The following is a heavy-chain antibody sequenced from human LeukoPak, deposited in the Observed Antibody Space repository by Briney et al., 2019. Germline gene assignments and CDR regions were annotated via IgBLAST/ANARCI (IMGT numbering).Heavy chain of an antibody. CDR1: GGSISSYY. D-gene: IGHD6-13*01. CDR2: IYYSGST. J-gene: IGHJ3*02. CDR3: ARSYSSSWYEVGAFDI. V-gene: IGHV4-59*01. Sequence: SETLSLTCTVSGGSISSYYWSWIRQPPGKGLEWIGYIYYSGSTNYNPSLKSRVTISVDTSKNQFSLKLSSVTAADTAVYYCARSYSSSWYEVGAFDIWGQGTMVTVSS.